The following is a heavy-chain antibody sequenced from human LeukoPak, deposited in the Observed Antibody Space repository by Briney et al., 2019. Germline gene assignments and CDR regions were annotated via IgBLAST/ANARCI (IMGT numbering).Heavy chain of an antibody. CDR1: GFTFSTYE. V-gene: IGHV3-48*03. D-gene: IGHD3-22*01. J-gene: IGHJ4*02. CDR2: ISSSGSNR. Sequence: GGSLRLSCAASGFTFSTYEMNWVRQAPGKGLEWVSYISSSGSNRYYADSVKGRFTISRDNAKNSVYLQMNSLRAEDTAVYYCARDLMIVMVEEEGSADYWGRGTLVTVSS. CDR3: ARDLMIVMVEEEGSADY.